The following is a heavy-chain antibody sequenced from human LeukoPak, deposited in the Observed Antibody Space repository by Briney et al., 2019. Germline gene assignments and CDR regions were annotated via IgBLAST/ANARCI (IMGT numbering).Heavy chain of an antibody. J-gene: IGHJ5*02. D-gene: IGHD3-10*01. CDR1: GASISSDY. CDR2: VLYTGSS. V-gene: IGHV4-59*01. Sequence: SETLSLTCNVSGASISSDYWNWIRQPPGGGLQWIGSVLYTGSSNYNPSLMSRATISMDTSKRQFSLKLSSVTAADTAVYYCARAPLGAGEWLDPWGQGTLVAVSS. CDR3: ARAPLGAGEWLDP.